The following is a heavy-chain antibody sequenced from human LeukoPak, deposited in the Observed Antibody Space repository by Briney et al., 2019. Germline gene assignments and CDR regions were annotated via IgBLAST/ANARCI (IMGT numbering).Heavy chain of an antibody. D-gene: IGHD4-23*01. V-gene: IGHV3-21*01. J-gene: IGHJ4*02. CDR1: GFTFSNYN. Sequence: PGGSLRLSCAASGFTFSNYNMNWIRQAPAKGLEWVSSISSRSSFIYYADSVKGRFTISRDNAKNSLSLQMNSLRADDTAVYYCARENGVTRSIDYCGQGTLVTVSS. CDR3: ARENGVTRSIDY. CDR2: ISSRSSFI.